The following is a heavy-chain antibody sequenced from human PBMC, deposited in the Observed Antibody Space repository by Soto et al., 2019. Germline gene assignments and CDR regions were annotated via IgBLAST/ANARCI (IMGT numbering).Heavy chain of an antibody. CDR3: AKDLDLVLYYRPGGAFDI. CDR1: GFTFSSYG. Sequence: GGSLRLSCAASGFTFSSYGMHWVRQAPGKGLEWVAVISYDGSNKYYADSVKGRFTISRDNSKNTLYLQMNSLRAEDTAVYYCAKDLDLVLYYRPGGAFDIWGQGTMVTVS. V-gene: IGHV3-30*18. D-gene: IGHD2-8*01. J-gene: IGHJ3*02. CDR2: ISYDGSNK.